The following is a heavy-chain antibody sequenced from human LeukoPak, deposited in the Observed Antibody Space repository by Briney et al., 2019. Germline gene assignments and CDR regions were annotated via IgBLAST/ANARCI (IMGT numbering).Heavy chain of an antibody. D-gene: IGHD3-16*02. CDR3: ATLIDDYVWGSYRYRDYFDY. CDR1: GGSFSGYY. Sequence: SETLSLTGAVYGGSFSGYYWSWIRQPPGKGLEWIGEINHSGSTNYNPSLKSRVTISVDTSKNQFSLKLSSVTAADTAVYYCATLIDDYVWGSYRYRDYFDYWGQGTLVTVSS. CDR2: INHSGST. V-gene: IGHV4-34*01. J-gene: IGHJ4*02.